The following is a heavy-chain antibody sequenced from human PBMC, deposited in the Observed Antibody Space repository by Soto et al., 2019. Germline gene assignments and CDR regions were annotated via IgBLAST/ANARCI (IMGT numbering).Heavy chain of an antibody. CDR2: INHSGST. D-gene: IGHD3-22*01. CDR1: GGSFSGHY. J-gene: IGHJ4*02. Sequence: ASETLPLTCAVYGGSFSGHYWGWIRQPPGKGLEWIGGINHSGSTNYTPSLKSRVTISGDTSKKQFSLKLNSVTAADTAVYYCARGIAMMVVVERDAPDKYYLDSWGQGTMVTVS. V-gene: IGHV4-34*01. CDR3: ARGIAMMVVVERDAPDKYYLDS.